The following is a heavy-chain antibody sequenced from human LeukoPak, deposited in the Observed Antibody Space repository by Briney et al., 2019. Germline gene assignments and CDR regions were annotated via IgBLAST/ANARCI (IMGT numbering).Heavy chain of an antibody. Sequence: GGSLRLSCAASEFTFSNYGMLWVRQAPGKGLEWVTLISYDGSKKYYADSVKGRFTISRDNSKNTLYLQMNSLRAEDTAVYYCAKGPYYYDSSGYSADYWGQGTLVTVSS. J-gene: IGHJ4*02. CDR1: EFTFSNYG. V-gene: IGHV3-30*18. D-gene: IGHD3-22*01. CDR2: ISYDGSKK. CDR3: AKGPYYYDSSGYSADY.